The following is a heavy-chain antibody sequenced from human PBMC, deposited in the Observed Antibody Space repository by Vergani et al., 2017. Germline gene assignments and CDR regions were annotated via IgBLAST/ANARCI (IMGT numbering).Heavy chain of an antibody. Sequence: EVQLVQSGAEVKKPGESLKISCKGSRYSFTSYWIGWVRQMPEKGLEWMGIIYPDDSDTRYSPSFQGQVTISADKSISTAYWQWSSLKASDTAIYYCARQFSWSGSSHYGMDVWGQGTTVTVSS. CDR1: RYSFTSYW. J-gene: IGHJ6*02. V-gene: IGHV5-51*01. CDR2: IYPDDSDT. CDR3: ARQFSWSGSSHYGMDV. D-gene: IGHD1-26*01.